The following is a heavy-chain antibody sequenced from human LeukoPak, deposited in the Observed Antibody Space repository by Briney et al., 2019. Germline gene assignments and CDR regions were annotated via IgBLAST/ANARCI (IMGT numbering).Heavy chain of an antibody. CDR2: INSDGSVT. J-gene: IGHJ4*02. CDR3: ARDRGALDY. Sequence: XRHAXXEGLVWVSRINSDGSVTMYADSVKGRFTISRDNAKNTVFLQMNSLRTEDTAVYYCARDRGALDYWGQGALVTVSP. D-gene: IGHD1-26*01. V-gene: IGHV3-74*03.